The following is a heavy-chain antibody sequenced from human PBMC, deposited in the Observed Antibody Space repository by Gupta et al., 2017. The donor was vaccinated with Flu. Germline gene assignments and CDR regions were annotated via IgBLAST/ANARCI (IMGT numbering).Heavy chain of an antibody. J-gene: IGHJ4*02. V-gene: IGHV3-7*01. CDR2: INLDGSTT. CDR1: FSFDNYL. D-gene: IGHD3-10*01. CDR3: ARNRGYEQVDY. Sequence: FSFDNYLIDWVRQAPWKGLVWVSNINLDGSTTNYVDYRNGRFTVARDNAKNSLYLQMGSLRAEDTAVYFCARNRGYEQVDYWGQGTLVTVSS.